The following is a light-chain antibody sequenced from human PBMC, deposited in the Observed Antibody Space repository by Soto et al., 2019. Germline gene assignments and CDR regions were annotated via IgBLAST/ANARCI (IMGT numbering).Light chain of an antibody. Sequence: DIQMTQSPSTLSASVGDRVTITCRASQSLTTWVAWYQQKPGKAPKLLIYAASRLQSGVPSRFSGSGSGTEFTLTIRSLQPEDFATYYCQHYNSYSEAFGQGTKVDIK. CDR3: QHYNSYSEA. CDR1: QSLTTW. CDR2: AAS. J-gene: IGKJ1*01. V-gene: IGKV1-5*01.